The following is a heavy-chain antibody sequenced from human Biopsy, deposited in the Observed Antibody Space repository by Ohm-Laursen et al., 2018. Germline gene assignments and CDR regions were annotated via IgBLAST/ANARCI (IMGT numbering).Heavy chain of an antibody. V-gene: IGHV4-59*01. CDR3: ARGSSYGYDFDY. CDR2: IYYSGST. CDR1: GGSIGSFF. J-gene: IGHJ4*02. Sequence: TLSLTCTVSGGSIGSFFWSWIRQPPGKGLEWIGYIYYSGSTNYNPSLRSRVTISVDRSKNQFSLELSSVTAADTAVYFCARGSSYGYDFDYWGQGTLVAVSS. D-gene: IGHD5-18*01.